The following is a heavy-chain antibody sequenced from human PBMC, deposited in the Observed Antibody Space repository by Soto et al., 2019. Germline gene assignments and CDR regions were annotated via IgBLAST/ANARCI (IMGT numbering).Heavy chain of an antibody. Sequence: GVSLKISCKGSGYSFTSYWIGWVRQMPGKGLEWMGIIYPGDSDTRYSPSFQGQVTISADKSISTAYLQWSSLKASDTAMYYCARLIVWSRSGRYFAHWRQATLVTAPS. J-gene: IGHJ4*02. CDR2: IYPGDSDT. D-gene: IGHD3-3*01. V-gene: IGHV5-51*01. CDR1: GYSFTSYW. CDR3: ARLIVWSRSGRYFAH.